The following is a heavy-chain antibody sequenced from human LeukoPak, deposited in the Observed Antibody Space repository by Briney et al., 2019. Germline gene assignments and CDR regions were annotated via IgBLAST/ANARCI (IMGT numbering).Heavy chain of an antibody. CDR2: IYDSGST. J-gene: IGHJ6*02. V-gene: IGHV4-30-4*01. CDR1: GASIRSGDYY. D-gene: IGHD5-12*01. Sequence: SETLSLTCTVSGASIRSGDYYWSWIRQPPGKGLEWIGYIYDSGSTNYNPSLKSRVTISVDTPKNQFSLKLSSVTAADTAVYYCARGAYGYDFPRYYYYGMDVWGQGTTVTVSS. CDR3: ARGAYGYDFPRYYYYGMDV.